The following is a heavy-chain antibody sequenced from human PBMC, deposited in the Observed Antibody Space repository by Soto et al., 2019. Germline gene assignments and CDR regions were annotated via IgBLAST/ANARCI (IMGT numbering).Heavy chain of an antibody. CDR3: ARESTAYSSSRGHYYYYGMDV. J-gene: IGHJ6*02. CDR2: IKQDGSEK. D-gene: IGHD6-13*01. CDR1: GFTFSSYW. Sequence: GGSLRLSCAASGFTFSSYWMSWVRQAPGKGLEWVANIKQDGSEKYYVDSVKGRFTISRDNAKNSLYLQMNSLRAEDTAVYYCARESTAYSSSRGHYYYYGMDVWGQGTTVTVSS. V-gene: IGHV3-7*05.